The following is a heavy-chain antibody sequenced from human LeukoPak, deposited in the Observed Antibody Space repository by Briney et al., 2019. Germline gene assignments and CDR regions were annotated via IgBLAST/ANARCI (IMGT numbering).Heavy chain of an antibody. Sequence: ASVKVSCKVSGDTLTELSMHWVRQAPGKGLEWMGGFDPEDGETIYAQKFQGRVTMTRNTSISTAYMELSGLRSEDTAVYYCARTGGHYDILTGYPYAMHNWFDPWGQGTLVTVSS. CDR1: GDTLTELS. J-gene: IGHJ5*02. CDR3: ARTGGHYDILTGYPYAMHNWFDP. V-gene: IGHV1-24*01. D-gene: IGHD3-9*01. CDR2: FDPEDGET.